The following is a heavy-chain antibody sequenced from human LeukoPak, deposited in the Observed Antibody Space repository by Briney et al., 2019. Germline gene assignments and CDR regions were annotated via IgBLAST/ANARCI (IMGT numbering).Heavy chain of an antibody. Sequence: SETLSLTCTVSGDSLSSYSWSWIRQPPGRGLEWIGYIYNSGNTIYNPSLNSRVTISLDTSKKQFSLKLSSVTAADTAVYYCARHPYSSAWVDYWGQGTLVTVSS. CDR2: IYNSGNT. V-gene: IGHV4-59*01. CDR3: ARHPYSSAWVDY. J-gene: IGHJ4*02. CDR1: GDSLSSYS. D-gene: IGHD6-25*01.